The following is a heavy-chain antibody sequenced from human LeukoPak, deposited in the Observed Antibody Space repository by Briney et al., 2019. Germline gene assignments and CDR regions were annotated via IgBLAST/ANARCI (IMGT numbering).Heavy chain of an antibody. Sequence: SETLSLTCAVYGGSFSGYYWSWIRQPPGKGLEWIGEINHSGSTNYNPSLKSRVTISVDTSKNQFSLKLSSVTVADTAVYYCARLDDRIVGATFSDYWGQGTLVTVSS. V-gene: IGHV4-34*01. CDR1: GGSFSGYY. D-gene: IGHD1-26*01. CDR3: ARLDDRIVGATFSDY. J-gene: IGHJ4*02. CDR2: INHSGST.